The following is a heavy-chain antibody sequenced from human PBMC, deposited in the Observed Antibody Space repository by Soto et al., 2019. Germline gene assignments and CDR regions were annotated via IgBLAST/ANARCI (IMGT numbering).Heavy chain of an antibody. D-gene: IGHD2-15*01. J-gene: IGHJ4*02. CDR3: ARVLPFYCDY. CDR2: IYYSGST. CDR1: GGSISSGGYY. Sequence: PSETLSLTCTVSGGSISSGGYYWSWIRQHPGKRLEWIGYIYYSGSTYYNPSLKSRVTISVDTSKNQFSLKLSSVTAADSAVYYCARVLPFYCDYWGQGTLVTVSS. V-gene: IGHV4-31*03.